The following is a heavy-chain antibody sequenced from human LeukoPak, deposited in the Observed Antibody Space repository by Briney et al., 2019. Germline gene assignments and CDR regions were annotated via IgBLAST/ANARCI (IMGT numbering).Heavy chain of an antibody. CDR2: INHSGST. CDR3: ARIIVVVVAATPADAFDI. V-gene: IGHV4-34*01. D-gene: IGHD2-15*01. CDR1: GGSFSGYY. Sequence: SETLSLTCAVYGGSFSGYYWSWIRQPPGKGLEWIGEINHSGSTNYNPSLKSRVTISVDTSKNQFSLKLSSVTAADTAVYYCARIIVVVVAATPADAFDIWGQGTMVTVSS. J-gene: IGHJ3*02.